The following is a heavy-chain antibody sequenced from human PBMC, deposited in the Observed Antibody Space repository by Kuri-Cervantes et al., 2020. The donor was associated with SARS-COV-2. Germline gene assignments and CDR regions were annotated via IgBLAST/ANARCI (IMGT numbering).Heavy chain of an antibody. CDR1: GGSFSGYY. J-gene: IGHJ6*02. CDR3: ATKDYFDFWSGLSWGFGMDV. D-gene: IGHD3-3*01. CDR2: INHSGTT. Sequence: SETLSLTCAVYGGSFSGYYWSWIRQPPGKGLEWIGEINHSGTTNYNPSLKSRVTISVDKSKNQFSLTLRSVTAADTAVYHCATKDYFDFWSGLSWGFGMDVWGQGTTVTVSS. V-gene: IGHV4-34*01.